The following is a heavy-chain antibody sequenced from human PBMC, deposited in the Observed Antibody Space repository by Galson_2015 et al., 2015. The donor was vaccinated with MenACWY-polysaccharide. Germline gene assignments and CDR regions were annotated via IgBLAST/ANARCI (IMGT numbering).Heavy chain of an antibody. CDR2: IQYDGSQK. CDR3: AREGSRIVFHAFDV. J-gene: IGHJ3*01. D-gene: IGHD3-10*02. Sequence: SLRFSCAASGLKFRGSGMHWVRQAPGKGLEWVAVIQYDGSQKQYIDSVKGRFTISRDNSKNTLYLEMNSLRAEDTALYYCAREGSRIVFHAFDVWGQGTMVIVSS. CDR1: GLKFRGSG. V-gene: IGHV3-33*01.